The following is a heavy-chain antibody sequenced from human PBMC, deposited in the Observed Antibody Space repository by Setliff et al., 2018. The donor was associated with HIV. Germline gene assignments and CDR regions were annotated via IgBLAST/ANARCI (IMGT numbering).Heavy chain of an antibody. CDR2: VSVYNGNT. CDR1: GYSFTFYG. D-gene: IGHD1-26*01. J-gene: IGHJ4*02. Sequence: GASVKVSCKASGYSFTFYGLHWVRQAPGQGLEWMGWVSVYNGNTKYAENFQDRLTLTTDASTGTGSMELRGLRSDDTAVYYCATPGVGAGAFDIWGQGTLVTVS. CDR3: ATPGVGAGAFDI. V-gene: IGHV1-18*04.